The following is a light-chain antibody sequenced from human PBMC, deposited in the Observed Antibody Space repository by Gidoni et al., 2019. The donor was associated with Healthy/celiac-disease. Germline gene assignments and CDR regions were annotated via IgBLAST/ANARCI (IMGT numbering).Light chain of an antibody. Sequence: DIQMTQSPSSLSASVGDRVTITCRASQSISSYLNWYQQKPGKAPTLLIYAASSLQSGVPSRFSGSGSGTDFTLTISSLQPEDFATYYCRQSYSTPRTFGQGTKLEIK. CDR3: RQSYSTPRT. V-gene: IGKV1-39*01. CDR2: AAS. J-gene: IGKJ2*01. CDR1: QSISSY.